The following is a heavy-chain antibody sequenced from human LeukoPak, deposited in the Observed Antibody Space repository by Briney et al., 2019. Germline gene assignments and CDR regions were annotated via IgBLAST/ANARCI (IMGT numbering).Heavy chain of an antibody. CDR3: TTDLRYFDRTGFAFDV. CDR1: GFTFSNAW. D-gene: IGHD3-9*01. J-gene: IGHJ3*01. CDR2: ITSKTDGGTT. Sequence: GGSLRLPCAASGFTFSNAWMSWVRQAPGKGLEWVGRITSKTDGGTTDYVAPVKGRFTISRDDAKNTLYLQMNSLKTDDTAVYYCTTDLRYFDRTGFAFDVWGQGTLVTVSS. V-gene: IGHV3-15*01.